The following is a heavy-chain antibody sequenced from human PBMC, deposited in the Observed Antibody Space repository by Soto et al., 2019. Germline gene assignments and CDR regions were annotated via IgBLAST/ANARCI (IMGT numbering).Heavy chain of an antibody. CDR1: GFTFSNYY. J-gene: IGHJ4*02. CDR2: ISNDASST. Sequence: DVQLVESGGGLVQPGGSLRLACAASGFTFSNYYMHWVRQPPGKGLVWVSRISNDASSTVYADSVKGRFTISRDNDKNTLYLQMNGLRAEDTAVYYCGIWGSGMIDYWGQGTLVIVSS. V-gene: IGHV3-74*01. D-gene: IGHD3-10*01. CDR3: GIWGSGMIDY.